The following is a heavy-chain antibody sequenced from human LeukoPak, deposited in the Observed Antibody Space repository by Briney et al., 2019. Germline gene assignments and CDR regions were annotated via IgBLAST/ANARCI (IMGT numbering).Heavy chain of an antibody. CDR1: GGSISSYY. CDR3: ADGSGYLGDDVFDS. CDR2: IYYRGNT. D-gene: IGHD3-22*01. J-gene: IGHJ3*01. V-gene: IGHV4-59*04. Sequence: SETLSLTCTVSGGSISSYYWSWIRQPPGKGLEWIGTIYYRGNTYYNPSLKSRVTISVDTSKKQFSLNLSAVTAADTAVYFCADGSGYLGDDVFDSWGQGTLVTVSS.